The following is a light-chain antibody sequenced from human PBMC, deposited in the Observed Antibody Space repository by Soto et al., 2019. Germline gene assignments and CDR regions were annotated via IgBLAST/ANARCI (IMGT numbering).Light chain of an antibody. J-gene: IGKJ5*01. Sequence: DIVLTQSPGTLSLSPGEGATLSCRASQSVSNNYLAWYQQKPGQAPRLLIYGASNRATGIPDRFRASASGTDFTLTISRLEPEDFAVYFCQQYGGSPAITFGQGTRLEI. V-gene: IGKV3-20*01. CDR1: QSVSNNY. CDR2: GAS. CDR3: QQYGGSPAIT.